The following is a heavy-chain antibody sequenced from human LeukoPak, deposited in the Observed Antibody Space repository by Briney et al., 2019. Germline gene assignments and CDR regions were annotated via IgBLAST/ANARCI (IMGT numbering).Heavy chain of an antibody. CDR3: ARQHSGRDAFDI. V-gene: IGHV1-2*02. J-gene: IGHJ3*02. CDR2: INPNSGGT. CDR1: GYTFIGYY. Sequence: ASVKVSCKASGYTFIGYYMHWVRQAPGQGLEWMGWINPNSGGTNYAQKFQGRVTMTRDTSISTAYMELSRLRSDDTAVYYCARQHSGRDAFDIWGQGTMVTVSS. D-gene: IGHD1-26*01.